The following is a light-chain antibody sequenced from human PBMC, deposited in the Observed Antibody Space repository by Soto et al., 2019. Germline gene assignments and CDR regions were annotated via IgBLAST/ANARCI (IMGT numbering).Light chain of an antibody. CDR3: GQHNSYTPT. CDR1: QGIRSD. CDR2: AAS. Sequence: DFQMTQSPSSLSASVGDRVAITCRASQGIRSDLGWYQQKPGKAPKRLIYAASSLQSRVPSRFISSVSGTEFTHTTSSLQPEDFATYYDGQHNSYTPTFGQGTRLEIK. J-gene: IGKJ5*01. V-gene: IGKV1-17*01.